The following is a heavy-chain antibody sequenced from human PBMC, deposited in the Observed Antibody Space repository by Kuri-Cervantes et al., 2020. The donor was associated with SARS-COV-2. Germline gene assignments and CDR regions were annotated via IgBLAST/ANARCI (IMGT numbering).Heavy chain of an antibody. D-gene: IGHD3-10*01. J-gene: IGHJ3*02. V-gene: IGHV3-23*03. CDR1: GFTFSTYN. CDR2: IYVGSRST. CDR3: AKVLVGFSYLDAFDI. Sequence: GGSLRLSCAASGFTFSTYNMNWVRQAPGKGLEWVSVIYVGSRSTNYADSVKGRFTIARDNAKNSLYLQMNSLRAEDTAVYYCAKVLVGFSYLDAFDIWGQGTMVTVSS.